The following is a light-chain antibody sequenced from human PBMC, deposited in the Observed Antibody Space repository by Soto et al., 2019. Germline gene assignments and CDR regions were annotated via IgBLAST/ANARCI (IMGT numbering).Light chain of an antibody. CDR3: EAWDDTLSGYVV. V-gene: IGLV1-47*02. CDR2: SNN. J-gene: IGLJ2*01. CDR1: SSNIGSNY. Sequence: QSVLTQPPSASGTPGQRVTISCSGSSSNIGSNYVYWYQQLPGPAPKLLIYSNNQRPSGVPDRISGSKSGTSASLAISGLRSEDEADYDCEAWDDTLSGYVVFGGGTKLTVL.